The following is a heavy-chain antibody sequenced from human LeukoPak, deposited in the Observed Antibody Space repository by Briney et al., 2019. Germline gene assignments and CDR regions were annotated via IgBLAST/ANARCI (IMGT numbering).Heavy chain of an antibody. V-gene: IGHV3-23*01. J-gene: IGHJ4*02. CDR2: ISGSGGST. CDR1: GFTFSSYA. CDR3: AKDRSYYDSSGYLFGY. Sequence: GGSLRLSCAASGFTFSSYAMSWVRQAPGKGLEWVSAISGSGGSTYYADSVKGRFTISRDNSKNTLYLQMNSLRAEDTAVYYCAKDRSYYDSSGYLFGYWGQGTLVTVSS. D-gene: IGHD3-22*01.